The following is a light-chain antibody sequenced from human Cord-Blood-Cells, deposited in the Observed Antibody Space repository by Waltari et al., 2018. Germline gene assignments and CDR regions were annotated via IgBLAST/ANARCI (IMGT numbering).Light chain of an antibody. CDR1: QSASSS. CDR2: DAS. V-gene: IGKV3-11*01. J-gene: IGKJ2*03. CDR3: QRRSNWPYS. Sequence: EILLTQSPATLSLSPGERATSSCRASQSASSSLAWYQQKPVQAPRLLIYDASNRATGIPARFSGSGSGTDFTLTINSLAPEDFAVYYCQRRSNWPYSFGQGTKLEIK.